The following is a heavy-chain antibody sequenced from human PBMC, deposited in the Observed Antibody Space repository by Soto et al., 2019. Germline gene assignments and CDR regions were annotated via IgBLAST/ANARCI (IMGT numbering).Heavy chain of an antibody. V-gene: IGHV4-34*01. CDR2: LNDSGGT. CDR1: GGSFSGYY. CDR3: ARGTSAMIVVVPVDY. D-gene: IGHD3-22*01. J-gene: IGHJ4*02. Sequence: SETLSLTCAVYGGSFSGYYWSWIRQPPGKGLEWIGELNDSGGTNYNASLKSRVSISGDTSKNQFSLKLSFVTAADTAVYYCARGTSAMIVVVPVDYWGQGTLVTVSS.